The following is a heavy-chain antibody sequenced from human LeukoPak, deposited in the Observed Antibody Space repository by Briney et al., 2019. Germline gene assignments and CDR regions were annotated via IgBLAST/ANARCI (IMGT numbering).Heavy chain of an antibody. CDR1: DDSISDYY. V-gene: IGHV4-59*01. J-gene: IGHJ4*02. CDR2: FYNSGRS. D-gene: IGHD3-16*01. Sequence: ASGTLSLTCTVSDDSISDYYRGWIRQPPGKGLEWIGYFYNSGRSTYNPSLKSRVTISADTSKNHFSLKLNSVTTADTAVYYCTRGAGWLIDYWGQGILVTVSS. CDR3: TRGAGWLIDY.